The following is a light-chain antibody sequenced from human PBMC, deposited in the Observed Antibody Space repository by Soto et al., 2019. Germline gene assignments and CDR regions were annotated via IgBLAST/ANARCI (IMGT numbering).Light chain of an antibody. Sequence: QLVLTQPPSVSGAPGQRVTISCTGSRSNIGTGFDVHWYQQIPGTAPKLLIYGKNNRPSGVPDRFSGSKSGTSASLAITGLQAEDEADYYCQSYDSSLSGVVFGGGTKVTVL. CDR1: RSNIGTGFD. V-gene: IGLV1-40*01. CDR2: GKN. CDR3: QSYDSSLSGVV. J-gene: IGLJ2*01.